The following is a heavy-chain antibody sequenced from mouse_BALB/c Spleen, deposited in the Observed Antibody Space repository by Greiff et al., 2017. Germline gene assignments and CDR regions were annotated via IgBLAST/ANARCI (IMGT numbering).Heavy chain of an antibody. CDR3: ASIYYDYDEFAY. D-gene: IGHD2-4*01. Sequence: EVQGVESGGGLVQPGGSLRLSCATSGFTFTDYYMSWVRQPPGKALEWLGFIRNKANGYTTEYSASVKGRFTISRDNSQSILYLQMNTLRAEDSATYYCASIYYDYDEFAYWGQGTLVTVSA. V-gene: IGHV7-3*02. J-gene: IGHJ3*01. CDR2: IRNKANGYTT. CDR1: GFTFTDYY.